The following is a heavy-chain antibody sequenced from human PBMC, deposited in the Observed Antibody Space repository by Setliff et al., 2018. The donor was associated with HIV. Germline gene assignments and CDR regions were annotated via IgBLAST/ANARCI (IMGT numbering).Heavy chain of an antibody. V-gene: IGHV4-30-4*08. CDR3: ARFTVVVFGAGEPSWFDP. J-gene: IGHJ5*02. Sequence: LFLTCTVSGDSIISGDYYWSWIRQSPGKGLEWIGHIHYKGNIDYNASLKSRLAISSDTSKNQFSLNLSSVIAADTAIYFCARFTVVVFGAGEPSWFDPWGQGILVTVSS. D-gene: IGHD2-15*01. CDR1: GDSIISGDYY. CDR2: IHYKGNI.